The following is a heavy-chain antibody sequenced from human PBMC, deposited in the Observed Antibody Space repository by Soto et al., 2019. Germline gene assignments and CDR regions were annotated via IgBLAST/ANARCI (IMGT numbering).Heavy chain of an antibody. V-gene: IGHV3-21*01. D-gene: IGHD4-17*01. CDR1: GFTFSSYS. CDR3: ARDLGGRGYGDYGSP. CDR2: ISSSSSYI. Sequence: EVQLVESGGGLVKPGGSLRLSCAASGFTFSSYSMNWVRQAPGKGLEWVSSISSSSSYIYYADSVKGRFTISRDNAKNSLYLQMNSLRAEDTAVYYCARDLGGRGYGDYGSPRVQVTLVTVSS. J-gene: IGHJ4*02.